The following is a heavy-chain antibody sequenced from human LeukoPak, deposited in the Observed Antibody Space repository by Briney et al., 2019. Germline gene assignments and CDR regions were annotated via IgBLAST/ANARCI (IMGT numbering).Heavy chain of an antibody. D-gene: IGHD3-10*01. CDR2: INPNSGGT. Sequence: ASVKVSCKASGYTFTGYYMHWVRQAPGQGLEWMGWINPNSGGTNYAQKFQGRVTMTRDTSISTAYMELSSLRAEDTAVYYCARVGGRFGEMAHFDYWGQGTLVTVSS. V-gene: IGHV1-2*02. CDR1: GYTFTGYY. J-gene: IGHJ4*02. CDR3: ARVGGRFGEMAHFDY.